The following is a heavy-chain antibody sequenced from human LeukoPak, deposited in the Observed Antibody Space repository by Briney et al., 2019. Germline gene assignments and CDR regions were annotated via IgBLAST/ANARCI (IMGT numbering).Heavy chain of an antibody. J-gene: IGHJ5*02. CDR2: IYYRSKWYS. D-gene: IGHD3-10*01. V-gene: IGHV6-1*01. Sequence: LQTLSLTCAISGDSVSGGSAGWNWIRQSPSRGLEWLGRIYYRSKWYSDYAISVKSRITINPDTSRNQFSLQLNSVTHDDTAVYYCTGGGLVRGSLHWFDPWGQGTLVTVSS. CDR1: GDSVSGGSAG. CDR3: TGGGLVRGSLHWFDP.